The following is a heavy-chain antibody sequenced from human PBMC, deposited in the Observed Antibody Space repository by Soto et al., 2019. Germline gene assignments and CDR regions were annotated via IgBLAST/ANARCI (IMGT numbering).Heavy chain of an antibody. Sequence: EVQLVESGGGLLQPGGSLRLSCAASGFTLTTYSIHWVRQAPGKGLVWVARINGDGSNTAYADSVKGRLTISRDNAKNRVYLQLPSLRADDKAVYFCGRAGSGPIDLDYWSQGTLVTVSS. V-gene: IGHV3-74*01. CDR2: INGDGSNT. CDR1: GFTLTTYS. CDR3: GRAGSGPIDLDY. D-gene: IGHD3-10*01. J-gene: IGHJ4*02.